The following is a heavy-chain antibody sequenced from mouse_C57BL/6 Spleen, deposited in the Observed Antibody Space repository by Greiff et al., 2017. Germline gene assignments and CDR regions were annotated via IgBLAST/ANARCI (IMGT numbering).Heavy chain of an antibody. V-gene: IGHV1-15*01. CDR3: TRSVYYGSSYAMDY. J-gene: IGHJ4*01. Sequence: VKLMESGAELVRPGASVTLSCKASGYTFTDYEMHWVKQTPVHGLEWIGAIDPETGGTAYNQKFKGKAILTADKSSSTAYMELRSLTSEDSAVYYCTRSVYYGSSYAMDYWGQGTSVTVSS. CDR2: IDPETGGT. CDR1: GYTFTDYE. D-gene: IGHD1-1*01.